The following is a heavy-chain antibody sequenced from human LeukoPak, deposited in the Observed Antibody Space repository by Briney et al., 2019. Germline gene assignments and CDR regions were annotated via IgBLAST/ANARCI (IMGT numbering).Heavy chain of an antibody. J-gene: IGHJ5*02. CDR2: ISYDGSNK. Sequence: GRSLRLSCAASGFTFSSYAMHWVRQAPGKGLEWVAVISYDGSNKYYADSVKGRFTISRDNSKNTLYLQMNSLRAEDTAVYYCARDNSYSFGGWFDHWGQGTLVTVSS. V-gene: IGHV3-30-3*01. CDR3: ARDNSYSFGGWFDH. CDR1: GFTFSSYA. D-gene: IGHD3-3*01.